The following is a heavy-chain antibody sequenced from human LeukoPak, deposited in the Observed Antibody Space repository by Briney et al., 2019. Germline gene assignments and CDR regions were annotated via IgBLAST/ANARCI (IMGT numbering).Heavy chain of an antibody. J-gene: IGHJ4*02. D-gene: IGHD5-18*01. CDR1: GFTFSSYP. CDR2: ISYDGSNK. CDR3: ARGLGYSYGYGIDY. V-gene: IGHV3-30-3*01. Sequence: GGSLRLSCAASGFTFSSYPMHWVRQAPGKGLEWVAIISYDGSNKYYADSVKGRFTISRDNSKNTLYLQMNSLRAEDTAVYSCARGLGYSYGYGIDYWGQGTLVIASS.